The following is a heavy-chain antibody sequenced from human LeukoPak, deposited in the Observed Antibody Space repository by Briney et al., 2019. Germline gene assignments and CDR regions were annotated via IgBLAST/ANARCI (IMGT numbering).Heavy chain of an antibody. D-gene: IGHD6-6*01. Sequence: SQTLSLTCAISGDSVSSNSAAWNWIRQSPSRGLEWLGRTYYRPKWYNDYAVSVKSRITINPDTSKNQFSLQLNSVTPEDTAVYYCARGSAIAAPTEMRYYYYYYYMDVWGKGTTVTVSS. CDR1: GDSVSSNSAA. CDR3: ARGSAIAAPTEMRYYYYYYYMDV. J-gene: IGHJ6*03. V-gene: IGHV6-1*01. CDR2: TYYRPKWYN.